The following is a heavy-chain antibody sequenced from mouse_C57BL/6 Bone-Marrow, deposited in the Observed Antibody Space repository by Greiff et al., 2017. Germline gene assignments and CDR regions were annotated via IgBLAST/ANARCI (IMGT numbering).Heavy chain of an antibody. J-gene: IGHJ3*01. Sequence: SGAELVRPGASVTLSCKASGYTFTDYEMHWVKQTPVHGLEWIGAIDPETGGTAYNQKFKGKAILTADKSSSTAYMELRSLTSEDSAVYYCTRGPRFAYWGQGTLVTVSA. CDR2: IDPETGGT. V-gene: IGHV1-15*01. CDR3: TRGPRFAY. CDR1: GYTFTDYE.